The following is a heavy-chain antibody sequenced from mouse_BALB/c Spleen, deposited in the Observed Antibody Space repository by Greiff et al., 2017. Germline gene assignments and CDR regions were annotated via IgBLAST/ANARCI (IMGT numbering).Heavy chain of an antibody. CDR1: GFSLTSYG. D-gene: IGHD2-4*01. Sequence: VQGVESGPGLVQPSQSLSITCTVSGFSLTSYGVHWVRQSPGKGLEWLGVIWSGGSTDYNAAFISRLSISKDNSKSQVFFKMNSLQANDTAIYYCARRMGDYDWFAYWGQGTLVTVSA. V-gene: IGHV2-2*02. J-gene: IGHJ3*01. CDR3: ARRMGDYDWFAY. CDR2: IWSGGST.